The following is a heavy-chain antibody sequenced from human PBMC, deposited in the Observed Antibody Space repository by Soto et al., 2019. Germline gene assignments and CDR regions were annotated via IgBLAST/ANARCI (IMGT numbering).Heavy chain of an antibody. CDR2: IYHSGST. J-gene: IGHJ3*02. CDR3: ARERSYDLDAFDI. V-gene: IGHV4-4*02. Sequence: QVQLQESGPGLVKPSGTLSLTCAVSGGSIGSSNWWSWVRQPPWQGLEWIGEIYHSGSTNYNPSLKSRDTISVDKCKNQFPLNLSSVTAADTAVDYCARERSYDLDAFDIWGQGTMVTVSS. CDR1: GGSIGSSNW. D-gene: IGHD3-22*01.